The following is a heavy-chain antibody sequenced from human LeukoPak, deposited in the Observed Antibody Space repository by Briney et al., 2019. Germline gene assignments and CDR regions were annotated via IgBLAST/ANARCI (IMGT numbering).Heavy chain of an antibody. J-gene: IGHJ4*02. Sequence: GGSLRLSCAASGLSFSSYWMSWVRQAPGKGLEWVANIKQDGSEKYYVDSVKGRFTISRDNAKNSLYLQMNSLRAEDTAVYYCARDSGWTRVDFDYWGQGTLVTVSS. CDR2: IKQDGSEK. V-gene: IGHV3-7*01. CDR1: GLSFSSYW. CDR3: ARDSGWTRVDFDY. D-gene: IGHD6-19*01.